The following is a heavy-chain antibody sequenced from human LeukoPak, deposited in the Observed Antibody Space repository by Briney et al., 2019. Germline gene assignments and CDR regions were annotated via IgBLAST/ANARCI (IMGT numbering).Heavy chain of an antibody. CDR3: ARGMYSSSWHPY. J-gene: IGHJ4*02. Sequence: PGGSLRLSCAASGFTFDDYGMSWVRQAPGKGLEWVSGINWNGGSTGYADSVKGRSTISRDNAKNSLYLQMNSLRAEDTALYYCARGMYSSSWHPYWGQGTLVTVSS. CDR2: INWNGGST. D-gene: IGHD6-13*01. CDR1: GFTFDDYG. V-gene: IGHV3-20*04.